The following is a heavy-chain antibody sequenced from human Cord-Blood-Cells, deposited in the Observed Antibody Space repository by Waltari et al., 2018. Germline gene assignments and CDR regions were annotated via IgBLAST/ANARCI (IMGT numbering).Heavy chain of an antibody. Sequence: QLQLQESGPGLVKPSETLSLTCTVSGGSISSSSYYWGWIRQPPGKGLEWIGSIYYSGGTYDNPSLKSRVTISVDTSKNQFSLKLSSVTAADTAVYYCARITMVRGVIYYYYYYMDVWGKGTTVTVSS. CDR2: IYYSGGT. J-gene: IGHJ6*03. V-gene: IGHV4-39*07. CDR3: ARITMVRGVIYYYYYYMDV. D-gene: IGHD3-10*01. CDR1: GGSISSSSYY.